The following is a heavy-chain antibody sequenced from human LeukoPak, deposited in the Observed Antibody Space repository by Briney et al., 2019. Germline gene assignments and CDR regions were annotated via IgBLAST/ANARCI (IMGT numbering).Heavy chain of an antibody. CDR2: IKQDGSDK. J-gene: IGHJ3*01. V-gene: IGHV3-7*01. D-gene: IGHD1-26*01. Sequence: PGGSLRLSCAASGSMFSDFWMSWVRQAPGKGLEWVANIKQDGSDKYYVDSVKGRFTISRDNAKNSLDLQMNSLRGEDTAVYYCARYCGKGTSWPLDVWGQGTIVTVSS. CDR3: ARYCGKGTSWPLDV. CDR1: GSMFSDFW.